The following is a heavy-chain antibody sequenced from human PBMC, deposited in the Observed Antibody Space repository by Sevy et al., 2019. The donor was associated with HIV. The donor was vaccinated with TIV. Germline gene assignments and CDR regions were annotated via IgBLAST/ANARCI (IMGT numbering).Heavy chain of an antibody. D-gene: IGHD6-13*01. Sequence: GGSLRLSCAASGFTFSSYGMHWVRQAPGKGLEWVAFIRYDGSNKYYADSVKGRFTISRDNSKNTLYLQMNSLRAEDTAVYYCAKDLGSSWAYGDYYCGMDVWGQGTTVTVSS. J-gene: IGHJ6*02. CDR1: GFTFSSYG. CDR2: IRYDGSNK. CDR3: AKDLGSSWAYGDYYCGMDV. V-gene: IGHV3-30*02.